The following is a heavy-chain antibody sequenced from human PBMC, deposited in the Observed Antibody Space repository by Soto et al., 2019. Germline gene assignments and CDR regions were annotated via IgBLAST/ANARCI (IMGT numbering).Heavy chain of an antibody. CDR1: GFTFSSYS. Sequence: GGSLRLSCAASGFTFSSYSMNWVRQAPGKGLEWVSSISSSSSYIYYADSVKGRFTISRDNAKNSLYLQMNSLRAEDTAVYYCARDPPPSDIVVVPAAMRLGYWGQGTLVTVSS. CDR3: ARDPPPSDIVVVPAAMRLGY. D-gene: IGHD2-2*01. J-gene: IGHJ4*02. V-gene: IGHV3-21*01. CDR2: ISSSSSYI.